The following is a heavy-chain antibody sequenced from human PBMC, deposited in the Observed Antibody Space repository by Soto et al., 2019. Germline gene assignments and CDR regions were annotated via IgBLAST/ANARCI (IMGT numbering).Heavy chain of an antibody. CDR1: GFTVSSNY. CDR3: ARGITISPYYYYYGMDV. D-gene: IGHD3-9*01. CDR2: IYSGGST. Sequence: GGSLRLSCAASGFTVSSNYMSWVRQAPGKGLEWVSVIYSGGSTYYADSVKGRFTISRDNSKNTLYLQMNSLRAEDTAVYYCARGITISPYYYYYGMDVWGQGTTVTVSS. J-gene: IGHJ6*02. V-gene: IGHV3-53*01.